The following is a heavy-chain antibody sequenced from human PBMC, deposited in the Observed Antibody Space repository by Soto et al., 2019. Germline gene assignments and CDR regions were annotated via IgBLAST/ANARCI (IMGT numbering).Heavy chain of an antibody. CDR1: GFTFSSYA. Sequence: LRLSCAASGFTFSSYAMHWVRQAPGKGLEWVAVISYDGSNKYYADSVKGRFTISRDNSKNTLYLQMNSLRAEDTAVYYCARDGGAARPRYYYYYYGMDVWGQGTTVTVSS. J-gene: IGHJ6*02. CDR2: ISYDGSNK. CDR3: ARDGGAARPRYYYYYYGMDV. V-gene: IGHV3-30-3*01. D-gene: IGHD6-6*01.